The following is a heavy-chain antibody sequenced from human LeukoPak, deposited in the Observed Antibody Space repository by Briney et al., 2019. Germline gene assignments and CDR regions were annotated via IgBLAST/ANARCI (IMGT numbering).Heavy chain of an antibody. CDR2: IYPGDSDT. V-gene: IGHV5-51*01. CDR1: GYSFTSYW. Sequence: HGESLKISCKGSGYSFTSYWIGWVRQTPGKGLEWMGIIYPGDSDTRYSPSLQGQVTISADKSISTAYLQWSSLTASDTAMYYCARRGGSLHYFDYWGQGTLLTVSS. J-gene: IGHJ4*02. CDR3: ARRGGSLHYFDY. D-gene: IGHD2-15*01.